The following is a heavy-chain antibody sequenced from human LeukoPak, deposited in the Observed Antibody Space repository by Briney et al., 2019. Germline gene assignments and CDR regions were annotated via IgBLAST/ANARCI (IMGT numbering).Heavy chain of an antibody. CDR1: GGSISSGGYS. Sequence: SQTLSLTCAVSGGSISSGGYSWGWIRHPPGKGLEGMGYFYHSGSTYYNPSLKSRVTISVDRSKNQFSLKLSSVTAADTAVYYCARSSGDSSGYYYVYFQHWGQGTLVTVSS. D-gene: IGHD3-22*01. CDR2: FYHSGST. J-gene: IGHJ1*01. V-gene: IGHV4-30-2*01. CDR3: ARSSGDSSGYYYVYFQH.